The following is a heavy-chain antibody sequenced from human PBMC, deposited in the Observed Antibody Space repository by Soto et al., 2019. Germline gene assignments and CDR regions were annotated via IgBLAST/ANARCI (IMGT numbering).Heavy chain of an antibody. CDR1: GGSISSGGYY. CDR3: ARGSGSSGWSGIDY. D-gene: IGHD6-19*01. Sequence: QVQLQESGPGLVKPSQTLSLTCTVSGGSISSGGYYWSWIRQHPGKGLEWIGYIYYSGSTYYNPSLKSRVNISVDKSKNQFSLKLSSVTAADTAVYYCARGSGSSGWSGIDYWGQGTLVTVSS. J-gene: IGHJ4*02. CDR2: IYYSGST. V-gene: IGHV4-31*03.